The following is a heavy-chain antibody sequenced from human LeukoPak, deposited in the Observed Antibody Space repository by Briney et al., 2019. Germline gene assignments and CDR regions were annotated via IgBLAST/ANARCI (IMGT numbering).Heavy chain of an antibody. Sequence: GASVKVSCKASGYTFTSYGISWVRQAPGQGLEWMGWISAYNGNTNYAQKLQGRVTMTTDTSTSTAYMELRSLRSDDTAVYYCAREYYGSGSLTNWFDPWGQGTLVTVSS. CDR3: AREYYGSGSLTNWFDP. CDR1: GYTFTSYG. J-gene: IGHJ5*02. V-gene: IGHV1-18*01. D-gene: IGHD3-10*01. CDR2: ISAYNGNT.